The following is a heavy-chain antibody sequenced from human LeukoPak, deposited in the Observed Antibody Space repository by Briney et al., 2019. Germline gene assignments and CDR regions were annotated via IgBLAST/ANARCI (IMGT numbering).Heavy chain of an antibody. J-gene: IGHJ4*02. CDR3: ARDRPLKGLDY. CDR1: GGSISSSSYY. Sequence: NPSETLSLTCTVSGGSISSSSYYWGWIRQPPGKGLEWIGSIYYSGSTYYNPSLKSRVTISVDTSKNQFSLKLSSVTAADTAVYYCARDRPLKGLDYWGQGTLVTVSS. CDR2: IYYSGST. V-gene: IGHV4-39*07.